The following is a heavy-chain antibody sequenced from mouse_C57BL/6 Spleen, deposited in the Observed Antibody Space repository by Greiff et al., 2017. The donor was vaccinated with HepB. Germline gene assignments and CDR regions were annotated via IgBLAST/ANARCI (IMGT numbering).Heavy chain of an antibody. J-gene: IGHJ1*03. CDR2: INPSSGYN. Sequence: VKLQESGAELAKPGASVKLSCTASGYTFTSYWMHWVKQRPGQGLEWIGYINPSSGYNKYNQKFKDKATLTADKSTRTSYMQLSSLTYEDSAVYYCARSDYGSSYGYFDVWGTGTTVTVSS. V-gene: IGHV1-7*01. CDR1: GYTFTSYW. D-gene: IGHD1-1*01. CDR3: ARSDYGSSYGYFDV.